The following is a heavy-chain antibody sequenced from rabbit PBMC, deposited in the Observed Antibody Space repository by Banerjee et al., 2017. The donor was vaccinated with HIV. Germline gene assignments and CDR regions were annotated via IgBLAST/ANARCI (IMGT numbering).Heavy chain of an antibody. Sequence: QSLEESGGDLVQPEGSLTLTCTASGFSFSYNYYMCWVRQAPGKGLEWIGCINTGSSGSTWYASWAKGRFTIAKTSSTTVTLQMTSLTAADTATYFCARSYGGSGYSEYYFNLWGQGTLVTVS. J-gene: IGHJ4*01. CDR2: INTGSSGST. CDR3: ARSYGGSGYSEYYFNL. V-gene: IGHV1S40*01. CDR1: GFSFSYNYY. D-gene: IGHD8-1*01.